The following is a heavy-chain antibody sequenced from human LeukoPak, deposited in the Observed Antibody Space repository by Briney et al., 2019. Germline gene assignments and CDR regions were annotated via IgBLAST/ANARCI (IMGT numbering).Heavy chain of an antibody. CDR2: VYYTGST. Sequence: PSETLSLTCTVSGGSISSALYHWGWIRQPPGKNLEWLGSVYYTGSTHNNPSLKSRVTISVDTSKNQFSLNLSSVTAADTAVYYCARQEIGLRSFDPWGQGTLVTVSS. V-gene: IGHV4-39*01. D-gene: IGHD3/OR15-3a*01. J-gene: IGHJ5*02. CDR1: GGSISSALYH. CDR3: ARQEIGLRSFDP.